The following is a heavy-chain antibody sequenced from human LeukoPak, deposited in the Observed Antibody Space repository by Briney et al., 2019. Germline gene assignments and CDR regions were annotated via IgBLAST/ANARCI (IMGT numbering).Heavy chain of an antibody. V-gene: IGHV3-43*02. Sequence: GGSLGLSCAVSGFTFNDYAMNWVRQAPGKGLEWVSFISGDGGSTYYADSVKGRFTISRDNSKNSLYLQMNSLRLGDTALYYCATDCSGNRCYSLWGQGTLATVSS. CDR1: GFTFNDYA. CDR2: ISGDGGST. J-gene: IGHJ4*02. D-gene: IGHD2-15*01. CDR3: ATDCSGNRCYSL.